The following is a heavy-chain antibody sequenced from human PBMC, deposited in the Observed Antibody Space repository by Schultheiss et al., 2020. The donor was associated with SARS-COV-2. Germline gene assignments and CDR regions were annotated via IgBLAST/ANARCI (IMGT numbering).Heavy chain of an antibody. Sequence: SETLSLTCTVSGGSVSSGSYYWSWIRQPPGKGLEWIGCIYYSGSINYNPSLKSRVTISVDTSKKQVSLKLTSVTAADTAVYYCARKSGYSSGWYDYWGQGTLVTVSS. J-gene: IGHJ4*02. CDR3: ARKSGYSSGWYDY. D-gene: IGHD6-19*01. CDR1: GGSVSSGSYY. CDR2: IYYSGSI. V-gene: IGHV4-61*01.